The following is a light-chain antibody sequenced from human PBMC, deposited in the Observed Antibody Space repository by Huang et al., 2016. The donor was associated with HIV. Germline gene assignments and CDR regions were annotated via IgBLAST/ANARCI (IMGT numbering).Light chain of an antibody. CDR1: QDINNY. J-gene: IGKJ4*01. Sequence: DIQMTQSPSSLSASVGDRVTITCQASQDINNYLNWYQQKPGKVPKLLIYDASNLEIGVPSRFSGSGSGTDFTFTITSLQPEDIAAYYCQQYDDLPLTFGGGTKVEIK. V-gene: IGKV1-33*01. CDR3: QQYDDLPLT. CDR2: DAS.